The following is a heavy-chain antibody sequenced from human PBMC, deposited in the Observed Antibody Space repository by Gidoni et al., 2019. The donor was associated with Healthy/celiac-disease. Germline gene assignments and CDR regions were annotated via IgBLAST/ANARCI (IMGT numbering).Heavy chain of an antibody. V-gene: IGHV3-23*01. J-gene: IGHJ5*02. CDR3: AKDTGYSSSWPQWFDP. CDR2: ISGSVGST. D-gene: IGHD6-13*01. Sequence: EVQLLESGGGLVQPGGSLRLSCAASGFTFSSSAMSWVRQAPGKGLEWVSAISGSVGSTYSADSVKGRFTISRDNSKNTLYLQMNSLRAEDTAVYYCAKDTGYSSSWPQWFDPWGQGTLVTVSS. CDR1: GFTFSSSA.